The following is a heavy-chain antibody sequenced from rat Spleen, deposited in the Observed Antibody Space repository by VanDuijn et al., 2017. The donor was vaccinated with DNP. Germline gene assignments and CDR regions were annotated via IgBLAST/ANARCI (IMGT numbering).Heavy chain of an antibody. J-gene: IGHJ4*01. CDR1: GFTFSKYG. V-gene: IGHV5-17*01. Sequence: EVHLVESGGGLVQPGRSLKLSCVASGFTFSKYGMAWVRQAPKKGLEWVATIIYDGSRTYYRDSVKGRFTIYRDNAKSTLNLQMDSLRSEETATYYCARVQLGYYALDAWGQGTSVTVSS. CDR3: ARVQLGYYALDA. CDR2: IIYDGSRT. D-gene: IGHD5-1*01.